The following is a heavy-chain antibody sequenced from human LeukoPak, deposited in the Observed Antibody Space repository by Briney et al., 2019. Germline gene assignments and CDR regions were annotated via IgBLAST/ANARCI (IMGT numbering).Heavy chain of an antibody. D-gene: IGHD3-22*01. Sequence: PGGSLRLSCAASGFTFSSYWMSWVRQAPGKGLEWVGRIKSKTDGGTTDYAAPVKGRFTISRDDSKNTLYLQMNSLKTEDTAVYYCTTARDNYYDSSGYGASYWGQGTLVTVSS. CDR2: IKSKTDGGTT. CDR3: TTARDNYYDSSGYGASY. V-gene: IGHV3-15*01. J-gene: IGHJ4*02. CDR1: GFTFSSYW.